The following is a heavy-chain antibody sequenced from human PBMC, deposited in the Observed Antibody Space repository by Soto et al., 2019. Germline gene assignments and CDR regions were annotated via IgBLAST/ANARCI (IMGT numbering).Heavy chain of an antibody. CDR3: VRGDVGDTFWDTFYFDY. Sequence: PGESLKISCKASGYRFKSYWIGWVRQMPGKGPEWMGIIFPRDSDTRYSPSFQGRVTISADESLSTAFLQWNSLKASDTAIYYCVRGDVGDTFWDTFYFDYWGQGTLVTVSS. J-gene: IGHJ4*02. D-gene: IGHD3-16*01. CDR1: GYRFKSYW. CDR2: IFPRDSDT. V-gene: IGHV5-51*01.